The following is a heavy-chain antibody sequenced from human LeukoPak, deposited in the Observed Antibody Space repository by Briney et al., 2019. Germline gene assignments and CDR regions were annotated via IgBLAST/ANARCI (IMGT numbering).Heavy chain of an antibody. CDR1: GGSISSGSYY. D-gene: IGHD3-10*01. Sequence: SQTLSLTCTVSGGSISSGSYYWSWIRQPAGMGLEWIGRIYSSGNTNYNPSLKSRVTLSVDTSKNQFSLKLSSVTAADTAVYYCARDRARSYYSDLWGQGTLVTVSS. CDR2: IYSSGNT. CDR3: ARDRARSYYSDL. V-gene: IGHV4-61*02. J-gene: IGHJ4*02.